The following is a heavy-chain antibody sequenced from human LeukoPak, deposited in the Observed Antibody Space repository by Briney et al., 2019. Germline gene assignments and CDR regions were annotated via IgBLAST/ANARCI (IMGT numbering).Heavy chain of an antibody. D-gene: IGHD6-19*01. V-gene: IGHV3-74*01. CDR1: GFTFSDYW. J-gene: IGHJ5*01. CDR3: ARGHGGWNWFDS. CDR2: IIADGAST. Sequence: GGSLRLSCEASGFTFSDYWMHWVRQAPGKGLVWVSRIIADGASTGYADSVKGRFTISRDNAKNTLYLQMNSLRDEDTAVYYCARGHGGWNWFDSWGQGPLVTLSS.